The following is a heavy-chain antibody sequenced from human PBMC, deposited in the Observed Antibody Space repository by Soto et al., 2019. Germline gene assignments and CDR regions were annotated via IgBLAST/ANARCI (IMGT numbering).Heavy chain of an antibody. CDR1: GGSISSGGYY. V-gene: IGHV4-31*03. J-gene: IGHJ5*02. CDR2: IYYSGST. CDR3: ASTIHP. Sequence: QVQLQESGPGLVKPSQTLSLTCTVSGGSISSGGYYWSWIRQHPGKGLEWIGYIYYSGSTSYNPSLKRRVTMAVDSAKKQFSLKLSSVTSADTAVYYCASTIHPWGQGTLVTVSS.